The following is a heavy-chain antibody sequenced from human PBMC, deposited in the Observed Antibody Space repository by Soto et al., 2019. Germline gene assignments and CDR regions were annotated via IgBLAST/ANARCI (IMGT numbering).Heavy chain of an antibody. Sequence: SETLSLTCTVSGGSISSYYWSWIRQPPGKGLEWIGYNYYSGSTNYNPYLKSRVTISVDTSKNQFSLKLRSVTAADTAVYYCARGDSSSWYFAMDVWGKGTTVTVSS. CDR1: GGSISSYY. J-gene: IGHJ6*03. CDR3: ARGDSSSWYFAMDV. CDR2: NYYSGST. D-gene: IGHD6-13*01. V-gene: IGHV4-59*01.